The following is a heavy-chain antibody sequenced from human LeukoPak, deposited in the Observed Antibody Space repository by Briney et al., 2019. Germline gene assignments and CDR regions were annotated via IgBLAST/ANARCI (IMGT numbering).Heavy chain of an antibody. CDR3: ARVGDVDIVATGLFDY. Sequence: ASVKVSCKASGYTFTGYYMHWVRQAPGQGLEWMGWINPNSGGTNHGQKFQGRVTMTRDTSISTAYMELSRLRSDDTAVYYCARVGDVDIVATGLFDYWGQGTLVTVSS. CDR2: INPNSGGT. CDR1: GYTFTGYY. D-gene: IGHD5-12*01. V-gene: IGHV1-2*02. J-gene: IGHJ4*02.